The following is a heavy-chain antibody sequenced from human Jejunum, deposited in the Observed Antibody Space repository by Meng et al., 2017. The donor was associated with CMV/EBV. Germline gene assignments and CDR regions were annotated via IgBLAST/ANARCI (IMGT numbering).Heavy chain of an antibody. CDR1: GLTFSNYA. Sequence: SGLTFSNYAMTWVRQAPGKGLEWVSVINSGGSDTKYADSVKGRFTIFRDNAKNSVYLQMNSLRAEDTAVYYCASTGPLYGLYFCYWGQGTLVTVSS. V-gene: IGHV3-23*03. J-gene: IGHJ4*02. CDR3: ASTGPLYGLYFCY. D-gene: IGHD2-8*01. CDR2: INSGGSDT.